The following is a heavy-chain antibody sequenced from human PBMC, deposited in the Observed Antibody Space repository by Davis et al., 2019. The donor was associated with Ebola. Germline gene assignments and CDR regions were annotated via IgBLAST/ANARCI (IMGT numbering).Heavy chain of an antibody. Sequence: PGGSLRLSCAASGFTFSSYAMSWVRQAPGKGLEWVSAISGSGGSTYYADSVKGRFTISRDNSKNTLYLQMNSLRAEDTAVYYCARADSSGYLGDYWGQGTLVTVSS. CDR2: ISGSGGST. CDR1: GFTFSSYA. CDR3: ARADSSGYLGDY. V-gene: IGHV3-23*01. J-gene: IGHJ4*02. D-gene: IGHD3-22*01.